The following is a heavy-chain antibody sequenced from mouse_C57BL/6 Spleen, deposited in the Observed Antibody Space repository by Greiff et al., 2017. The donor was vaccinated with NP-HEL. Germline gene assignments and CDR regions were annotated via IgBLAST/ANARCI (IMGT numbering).Heavy chain of an antibody. CDR1: GFTFSSYA. CDR2: ISSGGDYI. J-gene: IGHJ4*01. Sequence: EVQRVESGEGLVKPGGSLKLSCAASGFTFSSYAMSWVRQTPEKRLEWVAYISSGGDYIYYADTVKGRFTISRDNARNTLYLQMSSLKSEDTAMYYCTSSARDYYAMDYWGQGTSVTVSS. V-gene: IGHV5-9-1*02. CDR3: TSSARDYYAMDY.